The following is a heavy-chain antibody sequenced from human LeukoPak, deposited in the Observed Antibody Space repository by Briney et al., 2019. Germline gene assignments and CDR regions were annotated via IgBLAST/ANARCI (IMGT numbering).Heavy chain of an antibody. D-gene: IGHD3-22*01. CDR3: ASIDYYDSSGYYSAFDY. V-gene: IGHV1-2*06. Sequence: ASVKVSCKASGYTFTGYYMHWVRQAPGQGLEWMGRINPNSGGTNYAQKFQGRVTMTRDTSISTAYMELSRLRSDDTAVYYCASIDYYDSSGYYSAFDYWGQGTLVTVSS. CDR2: INPNSGGT. CDR1: GYTFTGYY. J-gene: IGHJ4*02.